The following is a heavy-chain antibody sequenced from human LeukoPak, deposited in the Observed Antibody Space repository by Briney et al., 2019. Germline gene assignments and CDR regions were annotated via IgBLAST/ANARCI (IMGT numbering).Heavy chain of an antibody. J-gene: IGHJ5*02. D-gene: IGHD3-10*01. Sequence: PGGSLRLSCAASGFTFSSYAMSWVRLAPGKGLEWVSAISGSGGSTYYADSVKGRFTISRDNSKNTLYLQMNSLRAEDTAVYYCASLYGSGSYYEPWGQGTLVTVSS. CDR1: GFTFSSYA. V-gene: IGHV3-23*01. CDR3: ASLYGSGSYYEP. CDR2: ISGSGGST.